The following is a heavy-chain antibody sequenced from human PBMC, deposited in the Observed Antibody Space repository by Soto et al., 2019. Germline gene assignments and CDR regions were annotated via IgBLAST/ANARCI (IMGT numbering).Heavy chain of an antibody. V-gene: IGHV3-33*01. J-gene: IGHJ4*02. CDR1: GFTFSSYG. CDR2: IWYDGSNK. D-gene: IGHD7-27*01. CDR3: ARASATGTEFDY. Sequence: TGGSLRLSCAASGFTFSSYGMHWVRQAPGKGLEWVAVIWYDGSNKYYADSVKGRFTISRDNSKNTLYLQMNSLRAEDTAVYYCARASATGTEFDYWGQGTLVTVSS.